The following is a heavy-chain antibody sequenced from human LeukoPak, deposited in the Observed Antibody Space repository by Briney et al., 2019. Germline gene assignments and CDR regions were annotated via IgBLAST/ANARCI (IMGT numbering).Heavy chain of an antibody. V-gene: IGHV3-30-3*01. CDR2: ISYDGSNK. CDR1: GFTFSSYA. CDR3: AGESLLPSGVAGPFDY. J-gene: IGHJ4*02. Sequence: PGGSLRLSCAASGFTFSSYAMHWVRQAPGKGLEWVAVISYDGSNKYYADSVKGRFTISRDNSKNTLYLQMNSLRAEDTAVYYCAGESLLPSGVAGPFDYWGQGTLVTVSS. D-gene: IGHD6-19*01.